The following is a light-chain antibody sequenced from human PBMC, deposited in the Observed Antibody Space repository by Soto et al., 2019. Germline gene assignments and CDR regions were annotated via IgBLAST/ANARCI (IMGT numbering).Light chain of an antibody. Sequence: DIVLTQSPGTLSLSPGERATLSCRASQSVSSNYLAWYKQKLGQAPRLLIYGASSRATGIPDRFSGSGSGTDFTLTISRLEPEDFAVYYCQQYGSSRTFGQGTKVEIK. CDR3: QQYGSSRT. CDR2: GAS. CDR1: QSVSSNY. J-gene: IGKJ1*01. V-gene: IGKV3-20*01.